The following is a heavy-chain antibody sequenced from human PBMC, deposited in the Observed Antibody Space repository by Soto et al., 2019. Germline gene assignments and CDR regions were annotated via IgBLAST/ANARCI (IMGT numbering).Heavy chain of an antibody. Sequence: SGLTLVNPRQTLTLSCTFSGFSLSTSGVGVGWIRQPPGKALEWLALIYWDDDKRYSPSLKSRLTITKDTSKNQVVLTMTNMDPVDTATYYCAHSPELELQGYFDYWGQGTLVTVSP. CDR2: IYWDDDK. V-gene: IGHV2-5*02. CDR3: AHSPELELQGYFDY. CDR1: GFSLSTSGVG. D-gene: IGHD1-7*01. J-gene: IGHJ4*03.